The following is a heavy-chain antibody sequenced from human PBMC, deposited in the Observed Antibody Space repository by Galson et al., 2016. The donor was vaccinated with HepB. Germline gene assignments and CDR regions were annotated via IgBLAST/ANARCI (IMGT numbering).Heavy chain of an antibody. CDR2: IWYDGSNK. D-gene: IGHD2-15*01. V-gene: IGHV3-33*08. J-gene: IGHJ4*02. Sequence: SLRLSCAASGFTFSTYVMHWVRQAPGKGLEWVAVIWYDGSNKYYADSVKGRFTISRDNSKNTLYLQMNSLRAEDTAVFYCARGHCSGLSCQAYSDYWGQGTLVTVSS. CDR3: ARGHCSGLSCQAYSDY. CDR1: GFTFSTYV.